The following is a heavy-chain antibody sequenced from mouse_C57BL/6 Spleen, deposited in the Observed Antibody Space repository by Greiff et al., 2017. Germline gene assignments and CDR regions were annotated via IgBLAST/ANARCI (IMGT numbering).Heavy chain of an antibody. CDR3: ARIPYYSGSSYGCFYAMDY. Sequence: EVKLVESGGGLVRPGGSLKLSCAASGFTFSDYGMHWVRQAPEKGLEWVAYISSGSSTISYADTVKGRFNISRDNAKNTLFLQMTSLRSEDTAMYYCARIPYYSGSSYGCFYAMDYWGQGTSVTVSS. CDR2: ISSGSSTI. V-gene: IGHV5-17*01. CDR1: GFTFSDYG. J-gene: IGHJ4*01. D-gene: IGHD1-1*01.